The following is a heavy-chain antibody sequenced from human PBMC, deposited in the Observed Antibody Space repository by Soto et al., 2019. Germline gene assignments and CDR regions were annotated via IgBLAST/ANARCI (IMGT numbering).Heavy chain of an antibody. V-gene: IGHV4-61*08. CDR1: GGSISSGGYY. Sequence: SETLSLTCTVSGGSISSGGYYWSWIRQPPGKGLEWIGYIYYSGSTNYNPSLKSRVTISVDTSKNQFSLKLSSVTAADTAVYYCARAPLMVVTAIQEFDYWGQGTLVTVSS. CDR2: IYYSGST. D-gene: IGHD2-21*02. J-gene: IGHJ4*02. CDR3: ARAPLMVVTAIQEFDY.